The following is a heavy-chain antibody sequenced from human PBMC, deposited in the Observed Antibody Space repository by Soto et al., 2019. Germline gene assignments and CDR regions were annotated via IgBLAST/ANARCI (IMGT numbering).Heavy chain of an antibody. Sequence: PGGSLRLSCAASGFTLSNYWMHWARQAPGKGLVWVSRISSDGSSTNYADSVKGRFTISRDNAKNTLHLQMNSLRAEDTSAYYCARVPYCSSSSCYSYFDSWGQGTLVTVSS. D-gene: IGHD2-2*01. V-gene: IGHV3-74*01. J-gene: IGHJ4*02. CDR1: GFTLSNYW. CDR3: ARVPYCSSSSCYSYFDS. CDR2: ISSDGSST.